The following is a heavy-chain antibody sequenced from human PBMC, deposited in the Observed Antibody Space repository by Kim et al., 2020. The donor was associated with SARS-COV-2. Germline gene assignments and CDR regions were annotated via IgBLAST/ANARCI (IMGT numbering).Heavy chain of an antibody. D-gene: IGHD3-16*01. Sequence: DSVKGRFTISRDNAKNSLYLQMDSLRAEDTAIYYCARDGASEPLDYWGQGTLVTVSS. CDR3: ARDGASEPLDY. V-gene: IGHV3-7*01. J-gene: IGHJ4*02.